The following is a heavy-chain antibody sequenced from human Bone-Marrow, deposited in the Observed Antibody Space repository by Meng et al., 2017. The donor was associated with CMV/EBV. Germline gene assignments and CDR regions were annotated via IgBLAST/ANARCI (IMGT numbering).Heavy chain of an antibody. CDR2: ISYDGSNK. Sequence: GESLKISCAASGFTFSSYAMHWVRQAPGKGLEWVAVISYDGSNKYYADSVKGRFTISRDNSKNTLYLQMNSLRAEDTAVYYCARGPTYYDFWSGEPIDYWGQGTRVTGSS. D-gene: IGHD3-3*01. J-gene: IGHJ4*02. V-gene: IGHV3-30*04. CDR1: GFTFSSYA. CDR3: ARGPTYYDFWSGEPIDY.